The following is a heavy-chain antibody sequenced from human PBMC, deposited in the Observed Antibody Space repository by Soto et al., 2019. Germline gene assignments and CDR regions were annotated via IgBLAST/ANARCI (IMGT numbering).Heavy chain of an antibody. J-gene: IGHJ4*02. D-gene: IGHD3-16*01. CDR3: ASNRGWGDFDS. V-gene: IGHV1-18*01. CDR1: GYTFTSYG. CDR2: ISGDNGNT. Sequence: QVHLVQSGAEVKKPGASVKVSCKASGYTFTSYGVSWVRQAPGQGLEWMGWISGDNGNTNYAQKLQGRVTMTTDTLTTTAKMGLRFLRSDDTAVDYCASNRGWGDFDSWGQGPLVLVSS.